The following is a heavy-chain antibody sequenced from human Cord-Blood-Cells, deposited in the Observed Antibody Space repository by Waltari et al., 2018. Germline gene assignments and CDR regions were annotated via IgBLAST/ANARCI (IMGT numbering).Heavy chain of an antibody. CDR3: ARPAVPAAMLDAFDI. Sequence: QLQLQESGPGLVKPSETLSLTCTVSGGSISSSRYSWGWIRQPPGKGLEWIGSIYYSGSTYYNPSLKSRVTISVDTSKNQFSLKLSSVTAADTAVYYCARPAVPAAMLDAFDIWGQGTMVTVSS. CDR1: GGSISSSRYS. V-gene: IGHV4-39*07. D-gene: IGHD2-2*01. CDR2: IYYSGST. J-gene: IGHJ3*02.